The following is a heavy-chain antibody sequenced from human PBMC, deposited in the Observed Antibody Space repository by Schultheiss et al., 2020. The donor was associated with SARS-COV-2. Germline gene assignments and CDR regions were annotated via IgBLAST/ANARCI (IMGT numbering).Heavy chain of an antibody. V-gene: IGHV4-39*07. CDR3: ARDLRGTWMRYNWNYGWFDP. CDR2: INHSGST. CDR1: GGSISSSSYY. J-gene: IGHJ5*02. D-gene: IGHD1-7*01. Sequence: SETLSLTCTVSGGSISSSSYYWSWIRQPPGKGLEWIGEINHSGSTNYNPSLKSRVTISVDTSKNQFSLKLSSVTAADTAVYYCARDLRGTWMRYNWNYGWFDPWGQGTLVTVSS.